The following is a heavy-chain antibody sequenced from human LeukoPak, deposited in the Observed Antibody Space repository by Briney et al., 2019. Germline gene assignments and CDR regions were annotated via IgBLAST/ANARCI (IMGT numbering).Heavy chain of an antibody. Sequence: GPALVKPTRTLTLTCTCSGFSLSTIGMYVSWIRQPPGKALEWLARIDWDDAKYYSTSLKTRLTISKDTSKNQVVLTMTNMDPVDTATYYCARENNYGYDYWGQGTLVTVSS. J-gene: IGHJ4*02. CDR1: GFSLSTIGMY. D-gene: IGHD5-18*01. CDR3: ARENNYGYDY. CDR2: IDWDDAK. V-gene: IGHV2-70*11.